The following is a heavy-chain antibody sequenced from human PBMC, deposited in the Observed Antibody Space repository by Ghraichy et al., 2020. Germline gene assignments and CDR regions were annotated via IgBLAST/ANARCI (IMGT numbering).Heavy chain of an antibody. Sequence: SETLSLTCTVSGGSISSGGYYWSWIRQHPGKGLEWIGYIYYSGSTYYNPSLKSRVTISVDTSKNQFSLKLSSVTAADTAVYYCARDTAPAGGTMVRGVYYGMDVWGQGTTVTVSS. CDR2: IYYSGST. V-gene: IGHV4-31*03. D-gene: IGHD3-10*01. J-gene: IGHJ6*02. CDR3: ARDTAPAGGTMVRGVYYGMDV. CDR1: GGSISSGGYY.